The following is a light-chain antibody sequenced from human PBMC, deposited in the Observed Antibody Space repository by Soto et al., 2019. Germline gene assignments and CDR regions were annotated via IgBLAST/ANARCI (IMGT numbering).Light chain of an antibody. V-gene: IGLV2-14*01. CDR1: SGDVGGYNY. CDR2: DVS. Sequence: QSALTQPASVSGSPGQSFTISCTGTSGDVGGYNYVSWYQQHPGKAPKLMIYDVSNRPSGVSNRFSGSKSGNTASLTISGLQAEDEADYYCSSYTSSSTYVFGTGTKLTVL. J-gene: IGLJ1*01. CDR3: SSYTSSSTYV.